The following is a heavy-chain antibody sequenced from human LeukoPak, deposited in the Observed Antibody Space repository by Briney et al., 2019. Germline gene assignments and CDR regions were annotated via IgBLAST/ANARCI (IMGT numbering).Heavy chain of an antibody. V-gene: IGHV4-30-4*08. Sequence: PSQTLSLTCTVSGGSISSGDYYWSWIRQPPGKGLEWIGYIYYSGSTYYDPSLKSRVTISVDTSKNQFSLKLSSVTAADTAVYYCARGRGYNRFWFDPWGQGTLVTVSS. D-gene: IGHD5-24*01. CDR2: IYYSGST. CDR1: GGSISSGDYY. J-gene: IGHJ5*02. CDR3: ARGRGYNRFWFDP.